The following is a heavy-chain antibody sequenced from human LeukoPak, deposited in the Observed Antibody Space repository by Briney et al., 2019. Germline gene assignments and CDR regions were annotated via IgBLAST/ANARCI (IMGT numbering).Heavy chain of an antibody. CDR3: AKVRDTRDWYKDAFDV. CDR1: GFTFSSYA. V-gene: IGHV3-23*01. D-gene: IGHD6-19*01. Sequence: GGSLRLSCAASGFTFSSYAMSWVRQAPGKGLEWVSAITGTGGSTYYVASVKGRYTVSRDNSRNTLYLQMSSLRAEDSAMYYCAKVRDTRDWYKDAFDVWGQGTRVTVSS. J-gene: IGHJ3*01. CDR2: ITGTGGST.